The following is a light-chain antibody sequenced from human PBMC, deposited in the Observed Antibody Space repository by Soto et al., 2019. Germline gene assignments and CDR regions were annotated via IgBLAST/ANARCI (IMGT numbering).Light chain of an antibody. J-gene: IGKJ4*01. V-gene: IGKV3-15*01. CDR1: QSVSSN. CDR2: GAS. CDR3: QQYNNWPPLT. Sequence: EIVMTQSPATLSVSPGERATLSCRASQSVSSNLAWYQQEPGQAPRLLIYGASTRATGIPARFSGSGSGTEFTLTISSLQSEDFAVYYCQQYNNWPPLTFGGGTMVDI.